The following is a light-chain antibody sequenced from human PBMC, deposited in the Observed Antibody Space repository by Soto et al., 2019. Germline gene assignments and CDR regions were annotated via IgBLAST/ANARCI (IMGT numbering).Light chain of an antibody. CDR2: RAS. V-gene: IGKV1-5*03. J-gene: IGKJ3*01. Sequence: SQXXXXXLAWYQQKPGKAPKYLIYRASSLESGVPSRFSGSGSGTEFTLTISSLQPDDFATYYCQQYNSYPLTFGPGTKVDIK. CDR1: QXXXXX. CDR3: QQYNSYPLT.